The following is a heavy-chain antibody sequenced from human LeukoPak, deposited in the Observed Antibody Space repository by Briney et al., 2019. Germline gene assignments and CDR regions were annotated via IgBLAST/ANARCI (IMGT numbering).Heavy chain of an antibody. CDR2: ISYDGSNK. Sequence: GGSLRLSCAASGFTLSGYGMQWVRQAPGKGLEWVALISYDGSNKHYADSVKGRFTISRDNSKNTLYLQMDSLRVEDTAVYYCAKDGPGSWFGEATWGQGSLVTVSS. V-gene: IGHV3-30*18. CDR3: AKDGPGSWFGEAT. CDR1: GFTLSGYG. D-gene: IGHD6-13*01. J-gene: IGHJ5*02.